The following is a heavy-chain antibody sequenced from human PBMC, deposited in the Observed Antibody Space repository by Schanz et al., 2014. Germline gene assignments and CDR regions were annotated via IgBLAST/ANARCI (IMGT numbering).Heavy chain of an antibody. D-gene: IGHD4-17*01. CDR3: ARDAVTSVLTPGFYY. CDR2: ISGSSIHK. V-gene: IGHV3-11*06. CDR1: GFTFSDYY. Sequence: QVYLVESGGDLVKPGGSLRLSCAASGFTFSDYYMAWIRQAPGKGLEWVSHISGSSIHKNYADSVKGRFSISRDNGETSVYLQMNSLRAEDTAVYYCARDAVTSVLTPGFYYWGQGTLVTVSS. J-gene: IGHJ4*02.